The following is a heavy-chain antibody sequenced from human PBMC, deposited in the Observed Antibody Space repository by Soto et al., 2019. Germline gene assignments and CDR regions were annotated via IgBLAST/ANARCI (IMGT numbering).Heavy chain of an antibody. J-gene: IGHJ4*02. Sequence: SGPTLVNPTQTLTLTCTFSGFSLSTGGMCVSWIRQPPGKALEWLARIDWENDKYYSTSLKTRLTISKDTSKNQVVLTMTNMDPADTATYYCARTHIITNRGLDYWGQGTLVTVSS. CDR2: IDWENDK. D-gene: IGHD1-20*01. CDR3: ARTHIITNRGLDY. CDR1: GFSLSTGGMC. V-gene: IGHV2-70*11.